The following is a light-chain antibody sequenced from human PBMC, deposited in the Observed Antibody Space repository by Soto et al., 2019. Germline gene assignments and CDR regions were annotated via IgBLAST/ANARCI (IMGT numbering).Light chain of an antibody. J-gene: IGKJ3*01. Sequence: DIQITQSPSALAASVGDSVTITFRASQTISNYLNWYQKKPGKAPNLLIYAASNLQSGVPSRFSGSGSGTEFTLTISSLQPEDFATYYCQQSHSTPPRLNFGPGNKGDI. CDR2: AAS. CDR1: QTISNY. CDR3: QQSHSTPPRLN. V-gene: IGKV1-39*01.